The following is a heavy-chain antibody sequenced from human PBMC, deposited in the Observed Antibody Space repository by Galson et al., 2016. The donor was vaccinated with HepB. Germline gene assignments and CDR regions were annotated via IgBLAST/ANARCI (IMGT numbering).Heavy chain of an antibody. CDR3: ARDGAPDVWSCRFDP. J-gene: IGHJ5*02. CDR1: GGSINSFY. CDR2: VYPGGST. Sequence: SETLSLTCNVSGGSINSFYWSWIRQSAVKGLEWIGRVYPGGSTDYNPSLKSRVSMSVDTSKNQVFLRLTSVTAADTAVYYCARDGAPDVWSCRFDPWGQGTRVIFSS. V-gene: IGHV4-4*07. D-gene: IGHD3-3*01.